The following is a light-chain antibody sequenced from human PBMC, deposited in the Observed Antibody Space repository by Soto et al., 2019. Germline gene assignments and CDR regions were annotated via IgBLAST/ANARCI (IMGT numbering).Light chain of an antibody. CDR2: AAS. Sequence: EIPMTQSPSSLSASVGDRVTITCRASQSISTHLNWYLHKPGKAPKVLIYAASSLQTGVPSRFSGSGSGTDFTLTIRSVQPEDSATYYCQQSYATPHTFVQGTKLEI. J-gene: IGKJ2*01. CDR3: QQSYATPHT. V-gene: IGKV1-39*01. CDR1: QSISTH.